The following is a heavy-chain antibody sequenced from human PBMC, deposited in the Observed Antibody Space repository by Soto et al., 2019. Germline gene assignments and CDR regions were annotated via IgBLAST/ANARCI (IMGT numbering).Heavy chain of an antibody. D-gene: IGHD6-13*01. CDR2: IIPIFGTA. CDR1: GGTFSSYA. V-gene: IGHV1-69*13. CDR3: ARAGVAAAGTLDY. J-gene: IGHJ4*02. Sequence: WASVKVSCKASGGTFSSYAISWVRQAPGQGLEWMGGIIPIFGTANYAQKFQGRVTITADESTSTAYMELSSLRSEDTAVYYCARAGVAAAGTLDYWGQGTLVTVSS.